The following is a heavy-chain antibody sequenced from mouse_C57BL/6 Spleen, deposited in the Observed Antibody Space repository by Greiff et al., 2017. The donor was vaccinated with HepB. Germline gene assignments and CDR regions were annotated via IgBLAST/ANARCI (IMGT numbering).Heavy chain of an antibody. Sequence: EVNVVESGGGLVKPGGSLKLSCAASGFTFSSYAMSWVRQTPEKRLEWVATISDGGSYTYYPDNVKGRFTISRDNAKNNLYLQMSHLKSEDTAMYYCARDCYDGYFDYWGQGTTLTVSS. CDR1: GFTFSSYA. CDR2: ISDGGSYT. V-gene: IGHV5-4*01. J-gene: IGHJ2*01. D-gene: IGHD2-3*01. CDR3: ARDCYDGYFDY.